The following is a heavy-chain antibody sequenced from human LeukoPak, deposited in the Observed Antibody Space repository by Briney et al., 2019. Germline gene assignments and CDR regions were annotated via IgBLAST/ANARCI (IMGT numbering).Heavy chain of an antibody. D-gene: IGHD3-3*01. J-gene: IGHJ5*02. Sequence: SETLSLTCTVSGGSICSRNYYWGWIRQPPGKGLEWIGSIYDSGSTYYNPSLKSRVTISVDTSKSQLSLKLSSVTATDTAVYYCARSLRVLGVGVGPSDLWGQGTLVTVSS. CDR2: IYDSGST. V-gene: IGHV4-39*01. CDR3: ARSLRVLGVGVGPSDL. CDR1: GGSICSRNYY.